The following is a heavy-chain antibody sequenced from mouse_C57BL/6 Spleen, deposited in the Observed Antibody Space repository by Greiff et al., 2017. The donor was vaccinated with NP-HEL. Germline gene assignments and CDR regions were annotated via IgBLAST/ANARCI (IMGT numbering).Heavy chain of an antibody. Sequence: VKLMESGPELVKPGASVKISCKASGYAFSSSWMNWVKQRPGKGLEWIGRIYPGDGDTNYNGKFKGKATLTADKSSSTAYMQLSSLTSEDSAVYFCARGGYMVTTLYYYAMDYWGQGTSVTVSS. CDR3: ARGGYMVTTLYYYAMDY. J-gene: IGHJ4*01. CDR2: IYPGDGDT. D-gene: IGHD2-2*01. V-gene: IGHV1-82*01. CDR1: GYAFSSSW.